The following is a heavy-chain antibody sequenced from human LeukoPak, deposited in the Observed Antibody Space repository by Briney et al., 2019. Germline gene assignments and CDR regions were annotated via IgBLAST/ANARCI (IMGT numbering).Heavy chain of an antibody. Sequence: SETLSLTCSVSGGSISSYYWNWIRQTPGKGLEWIGYIYYSGRTNYNPSLKSRVTISVDTSKNQFSLKLSSVTAADTAVYYCARGGYCTNGVCYNVYYYYYMDVWGKGTTVTVSS. J-gene: IGHJ6*03. V-gene: IGHV4-59*12. CDR3: ARGGYCTNGVCYNVYYYYYMDV. CDR1: GGSISSYY. D-gene: IGHD2-8*01. CDR2: IYYSGRT.